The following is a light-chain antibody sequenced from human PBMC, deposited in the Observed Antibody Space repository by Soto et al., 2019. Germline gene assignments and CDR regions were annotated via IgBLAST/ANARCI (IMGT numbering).Light chain of an antibody. CDR1: QSVSSSY. CDR3: QRYGSSPGT. J-gene: IGKJ2*02. V-gene: IGKV3-20*01. Sequence: EIVLTQSPGTLSLSPGERATLSCRASQSVSSSYLAWYQQKPGQAPRLLICGASTRATGIPDRFSGSGSGTDFTRTISRLEPEDVAVYYCQRYGSSPGTFGQGTKLEIK. CDR2: GAS.